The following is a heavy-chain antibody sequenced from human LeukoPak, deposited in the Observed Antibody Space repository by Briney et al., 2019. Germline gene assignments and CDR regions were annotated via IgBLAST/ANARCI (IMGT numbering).Heavy chain of an antibody. Sequence: SQTLSLTCAISGDSVSSNSAAWNWIRQSPSRGLEWLGRTYYRSKWYNDYAVSVKSRITINPDTSKNQFSLQLNSVTPEDTAVYYCARDLNSRYYYGSGSPYYFDYWGQGTLVTVSS. CDR1: GDSVSSNSAA. J-gene: IGHJ4*02. CDR3: ARDLNSRYYYGSGSPYYFDY. D-gene: IGHD3-10*01. V-gene: IGHV6-1*01. CDR2: TYYRSKWYN.